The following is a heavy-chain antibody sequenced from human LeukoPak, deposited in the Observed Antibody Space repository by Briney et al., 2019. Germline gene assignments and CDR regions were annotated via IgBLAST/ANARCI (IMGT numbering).Heavy chain of an antibody. V-gene: IGHV3-15*01. CDR3: TTESRFRLILDY. J-gene: IGHJ4*02. CDR1: GFIFTNAW. D-gene: IGHD2-21*01. CDR2: IKTKSDGGTT. Sequence: GGSLRLSCAASGFIFTNAWMTWVRQAPGKGLEWVGRIKTKSDGGTTDYAAPVKGRFTISRDDSKKMIYLHVNSLKTEDTAVYFCTTESRFRLILDYWGLGTLVTVSS.